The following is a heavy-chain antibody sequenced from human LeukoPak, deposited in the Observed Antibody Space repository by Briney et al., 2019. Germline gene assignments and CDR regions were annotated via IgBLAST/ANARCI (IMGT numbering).Heavy chain of an antibody. CDR3: TRGFPAAGLNIDY. J-gene: IGHJ4*02. V-gene: IGHV3-49*04. CDR2: IRSKAYGGTT. CDR1: GFTFGDYA. D-gene: IGHD6-13*01. Sequence: GGSLRLSCTASGFTFGDYAMSGVRQAPGKGLEWVGFIRSKAYGGTTEYAASVKGRFTISRDDSKSIAYLQMNSLQTEDTAVYYCTRGFPAAGLNIDYWGQGTLVTVSS.